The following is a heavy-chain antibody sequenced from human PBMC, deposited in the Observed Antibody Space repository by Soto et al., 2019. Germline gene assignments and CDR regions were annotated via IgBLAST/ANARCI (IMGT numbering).Heavy chain of an antibody. Sequence: GGSLRLSCAASGFIFKMYWMHWVRQSPGKGLVWISRIYNDGIYSVYADSVRGRFTISRDIVNDTLYLQMNNLRAEDTSLYYCVREPWGFSGTWYDYWGQGTLVTVSS. CDR3: VREPWGFSGTWYDY. CDR1: GFIFKMYW. J-gene: IGHJ4*02. V-gene: IGHV3-74*01. CDR2: IYNDGIYS. D-gene: IGHD6-13*01.